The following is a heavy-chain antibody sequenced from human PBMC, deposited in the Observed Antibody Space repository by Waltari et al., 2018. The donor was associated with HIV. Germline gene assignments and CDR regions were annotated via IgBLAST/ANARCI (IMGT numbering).Heavy chain of an antibody. Sequence: CSASGFTFSRYAMHWVRQAPGKGLEYVSAISSNGGSTYYADSVKGRFTISRDNSKNTLYLQMSSLRAEDTAVYYCVKDSLSLLWFGELPTEGGMDVWGQGTTVTVSS. J-gene: IGHJ6*02. D-gene: IGHD3-10*01. CDR3: VKDSLSLLWFGELPTEGGMDV. V-gene: IGHV3-64D*06. CDR2: ISSNGGST. CDR1: GFTFSRYA.